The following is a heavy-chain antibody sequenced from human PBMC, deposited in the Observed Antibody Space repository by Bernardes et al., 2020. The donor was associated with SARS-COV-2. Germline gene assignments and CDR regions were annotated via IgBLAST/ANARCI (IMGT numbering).Heavy chain of an antibody. CDR3: ATEDGEWLES. J-gene: IGHJ5*01. V-gene: IGHV3-33*01. CDR2: IWHDGSRE. CDR1: GFTFRDYT. D-gene: IGHD4-17*01. Sequence: GGSLRLSCAASGFTFRDYTMHWVRQAPGKGLEWVAVIWHDGSREYYVDSVKGRFAISRDNSNNTLYLQMNNLRVEDTALYRCATEDGEWLESWGQGTLFAVSS.